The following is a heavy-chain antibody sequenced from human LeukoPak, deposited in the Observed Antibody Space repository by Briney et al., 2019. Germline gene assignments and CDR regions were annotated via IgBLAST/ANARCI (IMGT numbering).Heavy chain of an antibody. D-gene: IGHD2-15*01. V-gene: IGHV4-61*01. CDR3: ARVGGCSGGSCYYWDYYYYMDV. CDR1: GYSISSGYY. J-gene: IGHJ6*03. CDR2: IYYSGST. Sequence: SETLSLTCTVSGYSISSGYYWSWIRQPPGKGLEWIGYIYYSGSTNYNPSLKSRVTISVDTSKNQFSLKLSSVTAADTAVYYCARVGGCSGGSCYYWDYYYYMDVWGKGTTVTISS.